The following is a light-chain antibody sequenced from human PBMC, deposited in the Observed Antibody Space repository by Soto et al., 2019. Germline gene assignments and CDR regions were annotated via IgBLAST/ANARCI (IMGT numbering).Light chain of an antibody. CDR3: QQYNSYWT. Sequence: DIQMTQSPSTLSASVGDRVTITCRASQSISSWLAWYQQKPGKAPKLLIYKASSLESGVPSRFSGSGSGTEFTLTISSLQPDDLATYDCQQYNSYWTFGQGTKVEIK. V-gene: IGKV1-5*03. CDR2: KAS. J-gene: IGKJ1*01. CDR1: QSISSW.